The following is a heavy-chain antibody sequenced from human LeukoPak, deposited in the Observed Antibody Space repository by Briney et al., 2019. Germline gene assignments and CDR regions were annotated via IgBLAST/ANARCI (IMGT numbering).Heavy chain of an antibody. CDR3: ARGKVVAGTPGQNSWDY. V-gene: IGHV4-4*07. CDR1: GGSISSYY. J-gene: IGHJ4*02. Sequence: SETLSLTCTVSGGSISSYYWNWIRQPAGKGLEWIGRRHISGSTNYNPSLRSRVTMSVDTSKNQFSLKLSSVTAADTAVYYCARGKVVAGTPGQNSWDYWGQGTLVTVSS. D-gene: IGHD6-19*01. CDR2: RHISGST.